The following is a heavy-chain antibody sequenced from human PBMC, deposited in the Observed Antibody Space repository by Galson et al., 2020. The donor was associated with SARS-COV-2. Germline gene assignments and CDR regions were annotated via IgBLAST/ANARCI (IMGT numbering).Heavy chain of an antibody. CDR1: GFNFGTYT. CDR3: AKDWRVDSLWSGDT. Sequence: GESLKISCTASGFNFGTYTMNWVRQAPGKGLEWVSGIIGGGGNGGRNTYYADSVKGRFTISRDNSRNTLYLQMNSLGAEDTAVYYCAKDWRVDSLWSGDTWGQGTLVTVSS. D-gene: IGHD3-3*01. J-gene: IGHJ4*02. V-gene: IGHV3-23*01. CDR2: IIGGGGNGGRNT.